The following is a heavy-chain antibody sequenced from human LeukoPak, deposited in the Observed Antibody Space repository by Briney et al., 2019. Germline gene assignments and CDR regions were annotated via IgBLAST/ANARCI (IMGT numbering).Heavy chain of an antibody. CDR2: IRSKAYGGPT. D-gene: IGHD5-18*01. V-gene: IGHV3-49*02. J-gene: IGHJ6*02. CDR1: GFTFGYHP. Sequence: SLRLSCTASGFTFGYHPMSLVRQAPGKGLEWVGFIRSKAYGGPTEYAASVKGRFTISRDDSKSMAYFQMDTLKTEDTAVYYCTRGPIQLWIHNGMDVWGQGTTVTVAS. CDR3: TRGPIQLWIHNGMDV.